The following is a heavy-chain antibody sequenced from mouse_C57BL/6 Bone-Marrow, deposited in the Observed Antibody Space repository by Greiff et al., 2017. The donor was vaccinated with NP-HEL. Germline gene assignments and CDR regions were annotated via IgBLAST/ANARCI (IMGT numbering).Heavy chain of an antibody. CDR3: VREFYFDV. CDR1: GFTFNPFA. Sequence: GGGLVQPKGSLKLSCAVFGFTFNPFALHWVRLAPGKGLEWVSRIRSNNSNYATYYADSVKDRFTISRDDSQNMLYLQMNNLKTEDTAMYYCVREFYFDVWGTGTTVTVSS. CDR2: IRSNNSNYAT. V-gene: IGHV10-3*01. J-gene: IGHJ1*03.